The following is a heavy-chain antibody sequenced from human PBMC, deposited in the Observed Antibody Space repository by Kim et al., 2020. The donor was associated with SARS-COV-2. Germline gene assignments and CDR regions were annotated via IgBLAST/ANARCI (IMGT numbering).Heavy chain of an antibody. CDR2: IYYSGST. J-gene: IGHJ4*02. D-gene: IGHD5-18*01. CDR1: GGSISSSSYY. V-gene: IGHV4-39*07. CDR3: ARVIWLRVYYFDY. Sequence: SETLSLTCTVSGGSISSSSYYWGWIRQPPGKGLEWIGSIYYSGSTYYNPSLKSRVTISVDTSKNQFSLKLSSVTAADTAVYYCARVIWLRVYYFDYWGQGTLVTVSS.